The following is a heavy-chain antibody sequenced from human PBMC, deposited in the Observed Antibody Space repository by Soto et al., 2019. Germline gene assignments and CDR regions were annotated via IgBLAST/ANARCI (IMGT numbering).Heavy chain of an antibody. J-gene: IGHJ4*02. CDR2: TSFDGSNE. V-gene: IGHV3-30-3*01. CDR1: GFTFTGFA. Sequence: QVQLVESGGGVVQPGRSLRLSCAASGFTFTGFAMYWVRQAPGKGLEWVAVTSFDGSNEYYADFVEGRFTISRDNSKNTRNLQMNSLRPEDTAVYYCARVTGFYGSGEIDYWGQGTLVTVSS. D-gene: IGHD3-10*01. CDR3: ARVTGFYGSGEIDY.